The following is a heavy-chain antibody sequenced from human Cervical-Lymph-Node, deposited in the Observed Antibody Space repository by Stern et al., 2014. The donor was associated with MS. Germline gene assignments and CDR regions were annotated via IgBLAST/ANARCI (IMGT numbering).Heavy chain of an antibody. Sequence: EVQLVESGGGLIQPGGSLRLSCAVSGFSISDNYMSWVRQAPGKVLEWVSLIYRGGTTYYTDSVTVRLTISRDNSKNTVYLQMNSLRVEDSAMYYCASHYCNSGSCYFDYWGQGVLVTVSA. CDR2: IYRGGTT. J-gene: IGHJ4*02. CDR1: GFSISDNY. D-gene: IGHD2/OR15-2a*01. CDR3: ASHYCNSGSCYFDY. V-gene: IGHV3-53*01.